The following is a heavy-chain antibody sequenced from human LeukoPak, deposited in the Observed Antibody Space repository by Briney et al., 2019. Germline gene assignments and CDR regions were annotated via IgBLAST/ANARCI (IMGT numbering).Heavy chain of an antibody. J-gene: IGHJ4*02. V-gene: IGHV4-39*01. CDR1: GGSISSSSYY. CDR3: ARQLGYCSSTSCYADKVDY. Sequence: PSETLSLTCTVSGGSISSSSYYWGWIRQPPGKGLEWIGSIYYSGSTYYNPSLKSRVTISVDTSKNQFFLKLSSVTAADTAVYYCARQLGYCSSTSCYADKVDYWGQGTLVTVSS. D-gene: IGHD2-2*01. CDR2: IYYSGST.